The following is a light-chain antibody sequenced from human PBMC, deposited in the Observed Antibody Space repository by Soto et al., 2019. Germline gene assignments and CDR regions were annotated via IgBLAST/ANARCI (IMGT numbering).Light chain of an antibody. CDR3: QQRSNWPHT. CDR1: QSVSSY. Sequence: EIVSTQSPATLSLSPGERATLSCRASQSVSSYLAWYQQKPGQAPRLLIYDASKRATGIPARFSGRGSGTDFTLTISSLEPEDSAVYYCQQRSNWPHTFGQGTKLDIK. CDR2: DAS. V-gene: IGKV3-11*01. J-gene: IGKJ2*01.